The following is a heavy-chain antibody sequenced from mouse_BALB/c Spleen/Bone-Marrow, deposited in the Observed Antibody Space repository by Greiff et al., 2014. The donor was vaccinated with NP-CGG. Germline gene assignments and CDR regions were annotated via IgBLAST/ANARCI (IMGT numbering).Heavy chain of an antibody. V-gene: IGHV1-63*02. CDR1: GYTFTNYW. CDR2: IYPGGGYT. CDR3: ARRGTGVDY. J-gene: IGHJ2*01. D-gene: IGHD4-1*01. Sequence: QVQLQQSGAELVRPGTSVKISCKASGYTFTNYWLGWVKQRPGHRLEWIGDIYPGGGYTNYNEKFKGKATLTADTSSSTAYMQLSSLTSEDSAVYFCARRGTGVDYWGQGTTLTVSS.